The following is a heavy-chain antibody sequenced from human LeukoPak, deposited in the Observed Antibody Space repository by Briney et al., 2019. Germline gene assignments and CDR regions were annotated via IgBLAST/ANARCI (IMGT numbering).Heavy chain of an antibody. CDR1: GYTFTSYD. V-gene: IGHV1-8*01. CDR3: AREECSIGVCYPSGY. J-gene: IGHJ4*02. CDR2: MNPNSGNT. Sequence: VASVKVSCKASGYTFTSYDINWVRQAPGQGLEWMGWMNPNSGNTGYAQKFQGRVTMTRNTSISTAYMELSSLRSEDTAVYYCAREECSIGVCYPSGYWGQGTLVTVSS. D-gene: IGHD2-8*01.